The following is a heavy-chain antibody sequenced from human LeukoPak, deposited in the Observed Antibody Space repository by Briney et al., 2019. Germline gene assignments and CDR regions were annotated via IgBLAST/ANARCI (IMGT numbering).Heavy chain of an antibody. Sequence: PGGSLRLSCAASGFTFSSYSMNWVRHAPGKGLVWVSAISGSGGSTYYADSVKGRFTISRDNSKNTLYLQMNSLRAEDTAVYYCAKATAYYYDSSSCSFDYWGQGTLVTVSS. V-gene: IGHV3-23*01. J-gene: IGHJ4*02. CDR1: GFTFSSYS. CDR3: AKATAYYYDSSSCSFDY. D-gene: IGHD3-22*01. CDR2: ISGSGGST.